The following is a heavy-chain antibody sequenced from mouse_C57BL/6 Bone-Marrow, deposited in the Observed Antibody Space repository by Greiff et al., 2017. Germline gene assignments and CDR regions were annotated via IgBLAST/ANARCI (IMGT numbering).Heavy chain of an antibody. CDR3: ARAHYGDYGAY. D-gene: IGHD2-13*01. Sequence: VHLQQSGAELVMPGASVKLSCKASGYTFTSYSMNWVKQRPGQSLEWIGKINPSDSYTYYNQKFKGKSTLSVDKSSSTAYMQLSSLTSEDSAFXYCARAHYGDYGAYWGQGTLVTVSA. V-gene: IGHV1-69*01. CDR2: INPSDSYT. J-gene: IGHJ3*01. CDR1: GYTFTSYS.